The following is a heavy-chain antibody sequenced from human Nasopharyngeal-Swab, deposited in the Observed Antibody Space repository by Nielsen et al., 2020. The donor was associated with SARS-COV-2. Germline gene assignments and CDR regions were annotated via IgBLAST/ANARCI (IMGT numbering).Heavy chain of an antibody. V-gene: IGHV3-21*01. Sequence: GESLKISCAASGFTFSSYSMNWVRQAPGKGLEWVSSISSSSSYIYYADSVKGRFTISRDNAKNSLYLQMNSLRAKDTAVYYCARDPRIVGATGAPWGQGTLVTVSS. J-gene: IGHJ5*02. CDR2: ISSSSSYI. CDR1: GFTFSSYS. D-gene: IGHD1-26*01. CDR3: ARDPRIVGATGAP.